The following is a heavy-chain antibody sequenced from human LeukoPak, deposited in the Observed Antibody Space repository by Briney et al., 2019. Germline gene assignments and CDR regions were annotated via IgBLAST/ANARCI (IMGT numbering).Heavy chain of an antibody. CDR3: AKDKISTMVRTFDY. CDR2: ISGSGGST. V-gene: IGHV3-23*01. CDR1: GFTFSSYG. D-gene: IGHD3-10*01. Sequence: GGSLRLSCAASGFTFSSYGMSWVRRAPGKGLEWVSAISGSGGSTYYADSVKGRFTISRDNAKNSLYLQMNSLRAEDTALYYCAKDKISTMVRTFDYWGQGTLVTVSS. J-gene: IGHJ4*02.